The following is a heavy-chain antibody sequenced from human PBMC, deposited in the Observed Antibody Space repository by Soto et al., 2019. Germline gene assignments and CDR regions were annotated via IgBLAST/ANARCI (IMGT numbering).Heavy chain of an antibody. Sequence: EVQLVESGGGLVQPGGSLRLSCAASGFTFSSYSMNWVRQAPGKGLEWVSYISSSSSTIYYADSVKGRFTISRDNAKNSLYLQMNSLRAEDTAVYYCAREGLGYCSSTSCNPYYYDGMDVWGQGTTVTVSS. CDR2: ISSSSSTI. D-gene: IGHD2-2*01. V-gene: IGHV3-48*01. CDR1: GFTFSSYS. CDR3: AREGLGYCSSTSCNPYYYDGMDV. J-gene: IGHJ6*02.